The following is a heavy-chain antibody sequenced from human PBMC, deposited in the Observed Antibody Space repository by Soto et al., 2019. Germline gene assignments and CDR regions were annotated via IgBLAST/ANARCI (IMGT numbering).Heavy chain of an antibody. CDR2: IYHSGST. CDR1: GGSISSGGYS. Sequence: QLQLQESGSGLVKPSQTLSLTCAVSGGSISSGGYSWSWIRQPPGKGLEWIGYIYHSGSTYYNPSLKSRVTISVDRSKNQFSLKLSSVTAADTALYYCAREGVGLDYWGQGTLVTVSS. D-gene: IGHD3-10*01. J-gene: IGHJ4*02. CDR3: AREGVGLDY. V-gene: IGHV4-30-2*01.